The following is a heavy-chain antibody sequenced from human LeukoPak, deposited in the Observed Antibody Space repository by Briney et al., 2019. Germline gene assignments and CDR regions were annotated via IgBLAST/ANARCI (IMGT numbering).Heavy chain of an antibody. J-gene: IGHJ6*04. V-gene: IGHV3-48*03. CDR3: AREGGYDFIWGKRYYYGMDV. D-gene: IGHD5-12*01. CDR2: ISSSGSTI. CDR1: GFTFSSYE. Sequence: PGGSLRLSCAASGFTFSSYEMNWVRQAPGKGLECVSYISSSGSTIYYADSVKGRFTISRDNAKNSLYLQMNSLRAEDTAVYYCAREGGYDFIWGKRYYYGMDVWGKGTTVTVSS.